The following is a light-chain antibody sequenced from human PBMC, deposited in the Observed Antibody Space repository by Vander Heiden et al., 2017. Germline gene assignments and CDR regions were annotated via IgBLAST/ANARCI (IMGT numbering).Light chain of an antibody. J-gene: IGKJ1*01. CDR3: MQGLQTPT. CDR1: QSLLHSNGYNY. V-gene: IGKV2-28*01. Sequence: DIAMPQSPLSLSVTPGEPASISCRSSQSLLHSNGYNYLDWYLQKPGQSPQLLIYLGANRASGVPDRFSGSGSGTDFTLKISRVEAEDVGVYYCMQGLQTPTFGQGTKVEIK. CDR2: LGA.